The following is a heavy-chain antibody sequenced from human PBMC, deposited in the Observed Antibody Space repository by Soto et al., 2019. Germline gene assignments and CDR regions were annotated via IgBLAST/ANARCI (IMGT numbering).Heavy chain of an antibody. D-gene: IGHD2-15*01. V-gene: IGHV3-23*01. CDR3: AKDRCSGGSCYYYYYGMDV. CDR1: GFTCSSYA. J-gene: IGHJ6*02. CDR2: ISGSGGST. Sequence: QPGGSLRLSYAASGFTCSSYAMSWARRAPGKGLERVSAISGSGGSTYYADSVKGRFTNARDNTNTTLYLQMNSRRAEDTAVYYCAKDRCSGGSCYYYYYGMDVWRQVTTVTVSS.